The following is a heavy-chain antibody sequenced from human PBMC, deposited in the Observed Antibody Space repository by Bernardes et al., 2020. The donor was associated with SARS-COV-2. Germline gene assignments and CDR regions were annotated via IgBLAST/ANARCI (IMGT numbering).Heavy chain of an antibody. CDR2: INGEGKGI. CDR3: ATPRPGSTYLDY. V-gene: IGHV3-74*03. CDR1: GFTFAAYW. J-gene: IGHJ4*02. D-gene: IGHD6-6*01. Sequence: GGSLRLSCEGSGFTFAAYWMHWVRQAPGRGPEWVSRINGEGKGITYADSVKGRFIISRDNANHTLYLQMNALRANDTAIYYCATPRPGSTYLDYWGQGTRVTVSS.